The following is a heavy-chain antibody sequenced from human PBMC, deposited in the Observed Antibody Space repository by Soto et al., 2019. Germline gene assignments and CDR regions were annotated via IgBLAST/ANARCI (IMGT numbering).Heavy chain of an antibody. CDR1: GGYISSSIYY. CDR3: ARRQSSSWYGL. J-gene: IGHJ4*02. V-gene: IGHV4-39*01. D-gene: IGHD6-13*01. Sequence: PSETLSLTCTVSGGYISSSIYYWGWIRQPPGKGLEWIGSIYYSGSTYYNPSLKSRVTISVDTSKNQFSLKLSSVTAADTAVYYCARRQSSSWYGLWGQGTLVTVSS. CDR2: IYYSGST.